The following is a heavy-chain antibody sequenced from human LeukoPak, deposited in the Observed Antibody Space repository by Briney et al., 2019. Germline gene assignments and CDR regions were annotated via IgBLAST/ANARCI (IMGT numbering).Heavy chain of an antibody. J-gene: IGHJ4*02. Sequence: GGSLRLSSAASGFTFSSYAMHWVRQAPGKGLEWVAVISYDGSNKYYSDSVKGRFTISRDNSKNTLYLQMNSLRAEDTAVYYCARDFFQQGCDYWGQGTLVTVSS. D-gene: IGHD6-13*01. V-gene: IGHV3-30*04. CDR1: GFTFSSYA. CDR3: ARDFFQQGCDY. CDR2: ISYDGSNK.